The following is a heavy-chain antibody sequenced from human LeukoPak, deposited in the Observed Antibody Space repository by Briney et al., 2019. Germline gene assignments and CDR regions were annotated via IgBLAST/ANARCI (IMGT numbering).Heavy chain of an antibody. V-gene: IGHV3-30-3*01. CDR1: GFTFSSYA. D-gene: IGHD5-12*01. J-gene: IGHJ4*02. Sequence: PGGSLRLSCAASGFTFSSYAMHWVRQAPGKGLEWVAVISYDGSNKYYADSVKGRFTISRDNSKNTLYLQMNSLRAEDTAVYYCARVNSGYDPNDYWGQGTLVTVSS. CDR2: ISYDGSNK. CDR3: ARVNSGYDPNDY.